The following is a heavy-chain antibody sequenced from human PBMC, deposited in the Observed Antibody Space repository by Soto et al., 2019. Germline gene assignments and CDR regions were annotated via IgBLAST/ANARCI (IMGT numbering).Heavy chain of an antibody. J-gene: IGHJ3*02. CDR3: ARVDYYDSSGSLRGAFDI. CDR2: ISAYNGDT. CDR1: GYTFTNYG. D-gene: IGHD3-22*01. Sequence: ASVKVSCKASGYTFTNYGITWVRQAPGQGLEWMGWISAYNGDTHYTQKLQGRVTMTTDTSTSTAYMELRSLRSDDTAVYYCARVDYYDSSGSLRGAFDIWGQGTMVTVSS. V-gene: IGHV1-18*01.